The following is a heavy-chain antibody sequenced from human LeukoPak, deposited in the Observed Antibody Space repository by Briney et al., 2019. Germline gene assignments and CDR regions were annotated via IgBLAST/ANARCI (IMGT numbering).Heavy chain of an antibody. CDR2: IIPIFGTA. V-gene: IGHV1-69*05. D-gene: IGHD3-3*01. J-gene: IGHJ4*02. Sequence: SVKVSCKASGGTFSSYAISWVRQAPGQGLEWMGGIIPIFGTANYAQKFQGRVTITTDESTSTAYMGLSSLRSEDTAVYYCARSMGDFWSGYHFDYWGQGTLVTVSS. CDR3: ARSMGDFWSGYHFDY. CDR1: GGTFSSYA.